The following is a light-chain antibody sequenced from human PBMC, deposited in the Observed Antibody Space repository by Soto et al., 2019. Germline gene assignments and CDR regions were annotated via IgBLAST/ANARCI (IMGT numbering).Light chain of an antibody. V-gene: IGKV3-20*01. CDR2: GAS. J-gene: IGKJ2*01. CDR1: QSVSSSY. Sequence: EIVLTQSPGTLSLSPGESTTLSCRASQSVSSSYLAWYQQKRGQAPRLLIYGASSRATGIPDMFSGSGSGTDCTLTISRLEPEDFAVYYCQQYCSSPYTFGQGTKLEIK. CDR3: QQYCSSPYT.